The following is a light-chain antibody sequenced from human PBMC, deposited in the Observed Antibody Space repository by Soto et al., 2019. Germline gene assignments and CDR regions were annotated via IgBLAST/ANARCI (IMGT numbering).Light chain of an antibody. J-gene: IGLJ1*01. CDR3: GSWEISLCAYV. CDR2: NNI. V-gene: IGLV1-40*01. Sequence: QSVLTQPPSVSVAPGQRVTISCSGSSSNIGAGYHVHWYQQLPRTAPKLIIYNNINRPSGVPDRFSGSRSGTSASLAITGLQAEDDADYYCGSWEISLCAYVSGTGTKVNVL. CDR1: SSNIGAGYH.